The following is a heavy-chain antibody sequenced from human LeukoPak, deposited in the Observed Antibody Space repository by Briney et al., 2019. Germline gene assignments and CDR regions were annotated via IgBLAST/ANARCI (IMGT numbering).Heavy chain of an antibody. V-gene: IGHV1-46*02. CDR1: GYTFNSYY. J-gene: IGHJ4*02. Sequence: GASVKDSCKASGYTFNSYYMHWVRQAPGEGLEWMGIINPSGGSTSYAQKFQGRVTMTRDTSTSTVYMELSSLRSEDTAVYYCARESYGEEDNWGQGTLVTVSS. CDR3: ARESYGEEDN. D-gene: IGHD4-17*01. CDR2: INPSGGST.